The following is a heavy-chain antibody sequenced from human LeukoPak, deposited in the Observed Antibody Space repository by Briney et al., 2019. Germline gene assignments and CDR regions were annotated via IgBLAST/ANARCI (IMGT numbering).Heavy chain of an antibody. CDR1: GGSISSYY. CDR3: ARVRAGGSSWYYYFDY. J-gene: IGHJ4*02. D-gene: IGHD6-13*01. CDR2: IYYSGST. Sequence: PSETLSLTCTVSGGSISSYYWSWIRQPPGKALEWIGYIYYSGSTNYNPSLKSRVTISVDTSKNQFSLKLSSVTAADTAVYYCARVRAGGSSWYYYFDYWGQGTLVTVSS. V-gene: IGHV4-59*01.